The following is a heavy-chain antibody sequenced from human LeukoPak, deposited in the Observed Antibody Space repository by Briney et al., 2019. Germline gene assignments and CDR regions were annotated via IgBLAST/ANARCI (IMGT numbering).Heavy chain of an antibody. CDR1: GGTLSSYA. V-gene: IGHV1-69*04. CDR3: ARVPDYGDRYYFDY. Sequence: SVKVSCKASGGTLSSYAISWVRQAPGQGLEWMGRIIPILGIANYAQKFQGRVTITADKSTSTAYMGLSSLRSEDTAVYYCARVPDYGDRYYFDYWGQGTLVTVSS. CDR2: IIPILGIA. J-gene: IGHJ4*02. D-gene: IGHD4-17*01.